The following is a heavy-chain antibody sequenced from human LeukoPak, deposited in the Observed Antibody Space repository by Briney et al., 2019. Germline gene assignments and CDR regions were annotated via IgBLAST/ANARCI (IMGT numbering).Heavy chain of an antibody. Sequence: SETLSLTCAVSGGSISGYYWRWIRQPPGQTLEWIGYIYSSGSTKYNPSLQSRVTMSVDKSMNQFSLRLSSVTAADTAVYYCARFTYTTRPSDVWGKGTTVTVSS. CDR2: IYSSGST. J-gene: IGHJ6*04. D-gene: IGHD3-16*01. CDR3: ARFTYTTRPSDV. V-gene: IGHV4-4*09. CDR1: GGSISGYY.